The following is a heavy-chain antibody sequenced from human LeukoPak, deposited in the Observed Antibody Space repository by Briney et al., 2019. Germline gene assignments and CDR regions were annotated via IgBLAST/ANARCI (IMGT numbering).Heavy chain of an antibody. D-gene: IGHD6-19*01. V-gene: IGHV5-51*01. CDR3: ARAKSIAVAGTGAFDI. J-gene: IGHJ3*02. Sequence: PGESLKISCKGSGYSFTSYWIGWVRQMPGKGLEWMGIIYPGDSDTRYSPSFQGQVTISADKSISTAYLQWSSLKASDTAMYYCARAKSIAVAGTGAFDIWGQGTMVTVSS. CDR1: GYSFTSYW. CDR2: IYPGDSDT.